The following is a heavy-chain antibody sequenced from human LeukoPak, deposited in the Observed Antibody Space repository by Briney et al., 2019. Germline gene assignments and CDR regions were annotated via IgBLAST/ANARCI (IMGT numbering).Heavy chain of an antibody. V-gene: IGHV1-18*01. CDR3: ARERGGNYYYGSAHFDY. Sequence: ASVKVSCKASGYTFTSYGISWVRQAPGQGLEWMGWISAYNGNTNYAQKLQGRVTMTTDTSTSTAYMELRSLRSDDTAVYYCARERGGNYYYGSAHFDYWGQGTLVTVSS. CDR1: GYTFTSYG. D-gene: IGHD3-10*01. CDR2: ISAYNGNT. J-gene: IGHJ4*02.